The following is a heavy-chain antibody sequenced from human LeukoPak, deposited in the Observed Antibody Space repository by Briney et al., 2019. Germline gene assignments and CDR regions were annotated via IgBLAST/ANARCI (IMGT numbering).Heavy chain of an antibody. CDR2: ISGSGGST. J-gene: IGHJ4*02. CDR3: AKSDIAVAGTGGYFDY. V-gene: IGHV3-23*01. CDR1: GFTFSSYA. D-gene: IGHD6-19*01. Sequence: PGRSLRLSCAASGFTFSSYAMSWVRQAPGKGLEWVSAISGSGGSTYYADSVKGRFTIPRDNSKNTLYLQMNSLRAEDTAVYYCAKSDIAVAGTGGYFDYWGQGTLSPSPQ.